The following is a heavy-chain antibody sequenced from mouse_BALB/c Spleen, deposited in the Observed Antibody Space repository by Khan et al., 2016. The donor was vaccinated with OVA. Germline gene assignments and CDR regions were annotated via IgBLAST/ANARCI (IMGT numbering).Heavy chain of an antibody. CDR2: IWAGGST. D-gene: IGHD1-3*01. CDR1: GFSLTSYG. CDR3: ARLEDI. Sequence: QVQLQQSGPGLVAPSQSLSITCTVSGFSLTSYGVHWVRQPPGKGLEWLGVIWAGGSTNYNSALMSRLSISKDNSKSQVFVKRNRLQTDDTAMYDCARLEDIWGQGTTLTVSS. J-gene: IGHJ2*01. V-gene: IGHV2-9*02.